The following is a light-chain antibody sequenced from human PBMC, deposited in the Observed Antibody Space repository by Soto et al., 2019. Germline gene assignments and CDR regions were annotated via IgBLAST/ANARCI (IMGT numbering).Light chain of an antibody. V-gene: IGKV1-39*01. Sequence: DIQMTQSPSSLSASVGDRVTVTCRAGQSISRYLNWYQQRPGKAPNLLIYSASSLQTGVPSRFSGSGSGTDFTLTITKLQPEDVVTYYCQQSYNGPFTFGPGTKVDL. CDR1: QSISRY. J-gene: IGKJ3*01. CDR3: QQSYNGPFT. CDR2: SAS.